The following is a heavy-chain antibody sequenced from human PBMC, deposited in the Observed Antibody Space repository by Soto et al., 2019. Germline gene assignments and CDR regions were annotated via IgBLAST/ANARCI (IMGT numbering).Heavy chain of an antibody. Sequence: EVQLLQSGAEVKKPGESLRISCQGSGNSFTDYWITWARQMPGKGLEWMGRIDPSDSYTNYNPSFQGHVTISADKSIGIAYLQWGSLKTSDTAIYYGASHRGFSCYDASWCQGTLVTVSS. CDR3: ASHRGFSCYDAS. D-gene: IGHD5-12*01. V-gene: IGHV5-10-1*01. CDR2: IDPSDSYT. CDR1: GNSFTDYW. J-gene: IGHJ5*02.